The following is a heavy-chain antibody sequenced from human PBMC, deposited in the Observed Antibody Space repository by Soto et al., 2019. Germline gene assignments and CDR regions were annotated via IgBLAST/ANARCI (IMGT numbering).Heavy chain of an antibody. D-gene: IGHD2-15*01. CDR2: ITSKSAGATT. Sequence: EAQLVESGGGLVTPGESLRLSCVASGFTFSNAWMSWVSQVPGKGMEWIGRITSKSAGATTAYAAPVTGRCTVSRDDLKNTLYLQVTSLKTEKTGIYYCYSEHTLFMAHWGQGTLVTVSS. J-gene: IGHJ4*02. V-gene: IGHV3-15*01. CDR1: GFTFSNAW. CDR3: YSEHTLFMAH.